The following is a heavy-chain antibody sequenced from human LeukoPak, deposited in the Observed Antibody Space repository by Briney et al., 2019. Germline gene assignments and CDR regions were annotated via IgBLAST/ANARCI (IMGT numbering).Heavy chain of an antibody. J-gene: IGHJ5*02. Sequence: PSETLSLTCTVSGGSISSSTYYWGWVRQPPGKGPEWIGSIWHSGTTYYNPSLKSRVTISVDTSKNQFSLKLTSVTAADTAVYYCASHTRVRDGYNLYCFDPWGQGTLVTVSS. CDR2: IWHSGTT. V-gene: IGHV4-39*01. CDR3: ASHTRVRDGYNLYCFDP. CDR1: GGSISSSTYY. D-gene: IGHD5-24*01.